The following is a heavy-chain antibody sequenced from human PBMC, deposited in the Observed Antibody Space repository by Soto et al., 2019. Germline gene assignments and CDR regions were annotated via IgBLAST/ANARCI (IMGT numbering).Heavy chain of an antibody. CDR3: ARTPPYGSLVGAYNWFAP. V-gene: IGHV1-69*13. CDR1: GGTFSSYA. CDR2: IIPIFGTA. J-gene: IGHJ5*02. D-gene: IGHD3-10*01. Sequence: ASVKVSCKASGGTFSSYAISWVRQAPGQGPEWMGGIIPIFGTANYAQKFQGRVTITADESTSTAYMELSSLRSEDTAVYYCARTPPYGSLVGAYNWFAPRGQGTLVTVSS.